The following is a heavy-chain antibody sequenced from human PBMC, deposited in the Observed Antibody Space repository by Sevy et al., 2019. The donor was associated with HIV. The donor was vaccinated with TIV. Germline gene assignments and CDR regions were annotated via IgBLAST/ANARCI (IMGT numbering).Heavy chain of an antibody. D-gene: IGHD3-9*01. V-gene: IGHV1-2*06. CDR2: INPNSGGT. CDR3: ARDQGYFDWNLYYYYGMDV. Sequence: ASVKVSCKASGYTFTGYYMHWVRQAPGQGLEWMGRINPNSGGTNYAQKFQGRVTMTRDTSISTAYMELSRLRSDDTAVYYCARDQGYFDWNLYYYYGMDVWGQGTMVTVSS. CDR1: GYTFTGYY. J-gene: IGHJ6*02.